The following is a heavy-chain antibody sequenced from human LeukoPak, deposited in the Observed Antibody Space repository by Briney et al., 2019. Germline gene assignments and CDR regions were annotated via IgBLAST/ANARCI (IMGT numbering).Heavy chain of an antibody. CDR2: INDDGSTT. V-gene: IGHV3-74*01. CDR3: AKGGIHRGYYYYYMDV. J-gene: IGHJ6*03. CDR1: GYSISSGYY. Sequence: ETLSLTCTVSGYSISSGYYWGWVRPAPGKGLVWVSRINDDGSTTSYADSVKGRFTISRDNAKNTLYLQMNSLRAEDTAVYYCAKGGIHRGYYYYYMDVWGKGTTVTISS. D-gene: IGHD6-13*01.